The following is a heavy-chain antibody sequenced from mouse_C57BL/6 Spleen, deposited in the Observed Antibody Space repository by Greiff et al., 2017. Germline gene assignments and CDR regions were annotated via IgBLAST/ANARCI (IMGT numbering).Heavy chain of an antibody. CDR2: IHPSDSDT. V-gene: IGHV1-74*01. CDR1: GYTFTSYW. CDR3: AMGYEYVKVYYSRDY. Sequence: QVQLQQPGAELVKPGASVKVSCKASGYTFTSYWMHWVKQRPGQGLEWIGRIHPSDSDTNYNQKFKGKATLTVDKSSSTAYMQLRSLTSEDSAVYYCAMGYEYVKVYYSRDYWGQGTSVTVSS. J-gene: IGHJ4*01. D-gene: IGHD2-4*01.